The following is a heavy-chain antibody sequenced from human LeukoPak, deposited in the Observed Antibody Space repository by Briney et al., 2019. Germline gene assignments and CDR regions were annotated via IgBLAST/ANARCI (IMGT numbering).Heavy chain of an antibody. V-gene: IGHV4-59*01. Sequence: PSETLSLTCTVSGGSISSYSWSWIRQPPGKGLEWIGYIYNSGGTNYNPSLKSRVTISLDTSKNQFSLKLSSVTAADTAVYYCARGRNRGVVDYWGQGTLVTVSS. J-gene: IGHJ4*02. CDR1: GGSISSYS. D-gene: IGHD3-16*01. CDR3: ARGRNRGVVDY. CDR2: IYNSGGT.